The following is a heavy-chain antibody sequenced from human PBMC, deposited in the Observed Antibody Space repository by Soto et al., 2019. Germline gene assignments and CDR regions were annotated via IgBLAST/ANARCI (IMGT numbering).Heavy chain of an antibody. D-gene: IGHD1-1*01. Sequence: QVQLQVSAPGLVKPSDTLSLTCTVSGDSISAYSRSWVRQPPGKGLEWIGNIHYNGNTKYNPSLKSRVSMSVDTSKNQFSLRLISVTAADTAKYFCAREGNLGRWLQLLDFWGQGTLVTVSS. J-gene: IGHJ4*02. CDR3: AREGNLGRWLQLLDF. CDR2: IHYNGNT. CDR1: GDSISAYS. V-gene: IGHV4-59*01.